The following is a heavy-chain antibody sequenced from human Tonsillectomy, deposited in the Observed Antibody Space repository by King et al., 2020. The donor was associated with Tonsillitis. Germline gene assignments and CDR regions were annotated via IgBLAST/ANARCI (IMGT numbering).Heavy chain of an antibody. V-gene: IGHV3-23*04. Sequence: VQLVESGGGLVQPGGSLRVSCAASGFTFSSYAMSWVRQAPGKGLEWVSGISGTGVTTYYADSVKGRVTISRDNSKNTLYLLMNSLRAEDTAVYYCAKGDMGYYYYGMDVWGQGTTVTVSS. J-gene: IGHJ6*02. CDR3: AKGDMGYYYYGMDV. CDR1: GFTFSSYA. CDR2: ISGTGVTT. D-gene: IGHD3-16*01.